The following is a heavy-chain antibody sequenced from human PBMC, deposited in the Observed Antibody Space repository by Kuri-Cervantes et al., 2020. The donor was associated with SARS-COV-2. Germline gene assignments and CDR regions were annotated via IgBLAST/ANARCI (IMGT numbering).Heavy chain of an antibody. CDR1: GFTFSSYS. CDR2: ISSSSSYI. CDR3: AKDQGDFWSGYPPGYYGMDV. D-gene: IGHD3-3*01. V-gene: IGHV3-21*04. J-gene: IGHJ6*02. Sequence: GGSLRLSCAASGFTFSSYSMNWVRQAPGKGLEWVSSISSSSSYIYYADSVKGRFTISRDNSKNTLYLQMNSLRAEDTAVYYCAKDQGDFWSGYPPGYYGMDVWGQGTTVTVSS.